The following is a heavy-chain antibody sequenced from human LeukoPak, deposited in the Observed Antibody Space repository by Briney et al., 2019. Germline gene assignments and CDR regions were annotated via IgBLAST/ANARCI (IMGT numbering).Heavy chain of an antibody. CDR1: GYTFTSYG. J-gene: IGHJ6*02. D-gene: IGHD3-10*01. CDR2: ISAYNGNT. Sequence: EASVKVSCKASGYTFTSYGISWVRQAPGQGLEWMGWISAYNGNTNYAQKLQGRVTMTTDTSTSTAYMELRSLRSDDTAVYYCARVRGSGSPTPYYDYGMDVWGQGTTVTVSS. CDR3: ARVRGSGSPTPYYDYGMDV. V-gene: IGHV1-18*01.